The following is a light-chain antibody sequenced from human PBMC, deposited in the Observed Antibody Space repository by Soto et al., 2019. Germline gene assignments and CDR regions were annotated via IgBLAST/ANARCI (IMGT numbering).Light chain of an antibody. CDR2: DNT. Sequence: QSVLTQPPSVSGAPGQRVTISCTGSSSNIGAGYAVHWYQQFPGIAPKLLIYDNTNRPSGVPDRFSGSKSGTSASLAITGLQAEDEADDYCQSYDSSLSGSVFCGGTKVTVL. J-gene: IGLJ2*01. CDR1: SSNIGAGYA. V-gene: IGLV1-40*01. CDR3: QSYDSSLSGSV.